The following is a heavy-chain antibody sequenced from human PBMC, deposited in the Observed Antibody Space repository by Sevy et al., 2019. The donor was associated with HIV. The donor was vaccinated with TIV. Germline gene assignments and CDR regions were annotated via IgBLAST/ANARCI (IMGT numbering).Heavy chain of an antibody. CDR1: GFSFSRHG. CDR2: ISDDGSDK. CDR3: ANSRGRYEGSSWLYYYYIMDV. V-gene: IGHV3-30*18. D-gene: IGHD6-13*01. J-gene: IGHJ6*02. Sequence: GGSLRLSCVADGFSFSRHGMHWARQAPGKGLEWVAVISDDGSDKEYAESVKGRFTVSRDNSKDTGYLQMNRLGLDDTAVYYCANSRGRYEGSSWLYYYYIMDVWGQGTTVTVSS.